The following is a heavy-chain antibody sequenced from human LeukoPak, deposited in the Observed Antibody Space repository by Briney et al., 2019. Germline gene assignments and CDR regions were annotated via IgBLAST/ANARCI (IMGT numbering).Heavy chain of an antibody. CDR1: GFTLSSYA. Sequence: GGSLRLSCAASGFTLSSYAMHWVRQAPGKGLEWVAVISYDGSNKYYADSVKGRFTISRDNSKNTLYLQMNSLRAEDTAVYYCARDLYSSGWSFDYWGQGTLVTVSS. V-gene: IGHV3-30-3*01. J-gene: IGHJ4*02. CDR2: ISYDGSNK. D-gene: IGHD6-19*01. CDR3: ARDLYSSGWSFDY.